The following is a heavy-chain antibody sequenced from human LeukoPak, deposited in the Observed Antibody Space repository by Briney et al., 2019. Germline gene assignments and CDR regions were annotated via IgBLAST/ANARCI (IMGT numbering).Heavy chain of an antibody. CDR3: PRGGLGGYDYFDS. J-gene: IGHJ4*02. CDR1: VGSISSDDYY. V-gene: IGHV4-30-4*01. Sequence: PSQTPSLTCTLSVGSISSDDYYWSSIRQPPGKGLEWIGHITYSGSTDYSPSLRSRVTMAVDTSKKQFSLKLNSVTAAQTAMYFCPRGGLGGYDYFDSWGQGTLVAVSS. CDR2: ITYSGST. D-gene: IGHD5-12*01.